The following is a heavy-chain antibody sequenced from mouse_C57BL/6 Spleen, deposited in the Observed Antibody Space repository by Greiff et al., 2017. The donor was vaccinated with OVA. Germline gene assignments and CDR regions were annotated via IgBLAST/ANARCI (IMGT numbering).Heavy chain of an antibody. V-gene: IGHV1-26*01. CDR2: INPNNGGT. CDR1: GYTFTDYY. CDR3: AGYSNSMDY. D-gene: IGHD2-5*01. Sequence: VQLQQSGPELVKPGASVKISCKASGYTFTDYYMNWVKQSHGKSLEWIGDINPNNGGTSYNQKFKGKATLTVDKSSSTAYMELRSLTSEDSAVYYCAGYSNSMDYWGQGTSVTVSS. J-gene: IGHJ4*01.